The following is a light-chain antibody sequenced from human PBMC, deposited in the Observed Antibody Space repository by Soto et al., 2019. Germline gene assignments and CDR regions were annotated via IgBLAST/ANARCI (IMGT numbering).Light chain of an antibody. CDR1: QSISNS. Sequence: DIQMTQSPSTLSASVRDRVTITCRASQSISNSLAWYQQRPGKAPKHLIYKASSLETGVPSRFSGSGSGTEFTLTISSLQPDDFATYYCQQYNSDWNTFGQGTKVDIK. V-gene: IGKV1-5*03. CDR2: KAS. J-gene: IGKJ2*01. CDR3: QQYNSDWNT.